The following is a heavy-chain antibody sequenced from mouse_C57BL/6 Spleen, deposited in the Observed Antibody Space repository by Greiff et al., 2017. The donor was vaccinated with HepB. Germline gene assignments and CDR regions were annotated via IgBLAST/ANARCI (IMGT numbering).Heavy chain of an antibody. D-gene: IGHD4-1*01. CDR2: IYWDDDK. CDR3: ARMELAWFAY. J-gene: IGHJ3*01. V-gene: IGHV8-12*01. CDR1: GFSLSTSGMG. Sequence: QVTLKESGPGILQSSQTLSLTCSFSGFSLSTSGMGVSWIRQPSGKGLEWLAHIYWDDDKRYNPSLKSRLTISKDTSRNQVFLKITSVDTADTATYYCARMELAWFAYWGQGTLVTVSA.